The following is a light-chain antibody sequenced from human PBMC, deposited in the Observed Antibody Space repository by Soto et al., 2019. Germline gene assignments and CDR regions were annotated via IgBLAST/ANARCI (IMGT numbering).Light chain of an antibody. Sequence: EIVMTQSPATLSLSPGERATLSCRASQSVSSNLAWYLQKPGQAPRLLIYGASTRATGIPARFSGSGSGTEFTLTISSLQSEDFAVYYCQQYSDWPPWTFSQGTKVDIK. CDR2: GAS. CDR3: QQYSDWPPWT. CDR1: QSVSSN. V-gene: IGKV3-15*01. J-gene: IGKJ1*01.